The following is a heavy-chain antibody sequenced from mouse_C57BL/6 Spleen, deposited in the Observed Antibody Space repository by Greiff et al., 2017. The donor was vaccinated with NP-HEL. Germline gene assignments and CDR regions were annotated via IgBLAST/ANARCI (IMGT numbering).Heavy chain of an antibody. CDR3: ARLGYYDYDANAMDY. Sequence: QVQLQQPGAELVKPGASVKLSCKASGYTFTSYWMHWVKQRPGRGLEWIGRIEPNSGGTTYNEKIKSQATLTVDKPSSTAYMQLSSLTSEDSAVYYCARLGYYDYDANAMDYWGQGTSVTVSS. CDR1: GYTFTSYW. CDR2: IEPNSGGT. V-gene: IGHV1-72*01. J-gene: IGHJ4*01. D-gene: IGHD2-4*01.